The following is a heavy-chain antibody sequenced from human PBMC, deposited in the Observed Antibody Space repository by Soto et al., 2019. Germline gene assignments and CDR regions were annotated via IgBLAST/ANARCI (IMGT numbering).Heavy chain of an antibody. D-gene: IGHD6-13*01. Sequence: QVQLVQSGAEVKKPGASVKVSCKASGYTFTSYVISWVRQAPGQGLEWMGWISAYNGNTNYAQKLQGRVTMTTDTSASTAYMELRSLRSDDTAVYYCASYREQLVLYGMDVWGQGTTVTVSS. V-gene: IGHV1-18*01. CDR2: ISAYNGNT. J-gene: IGHJ6*02. CDR1: GYTFTSYV. CDR3: ASYREQLVLYGMDV.